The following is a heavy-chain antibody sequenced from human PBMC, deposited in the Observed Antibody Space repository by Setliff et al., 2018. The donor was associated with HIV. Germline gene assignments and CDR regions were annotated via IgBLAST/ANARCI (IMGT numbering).Heavy chain of an antibody. CDR3: ARLSGDYYYFDY. D-gene: IGHD2-21*02. Sequence: SETLSLTCTVSGDSISSYSWNWIRQPPGEGLEWIGYIYTSGNTNYNPSLKSRVTISLDTSKNQFSLKLTSVTAADTAVYYCARLSGDYYYFDYWGQGTLVTVSS. V-gene: IGHV4-4*09. CDR1: GDSISSYS. CDR2: IYTSGNT. J-gene: IGHJ4*02.